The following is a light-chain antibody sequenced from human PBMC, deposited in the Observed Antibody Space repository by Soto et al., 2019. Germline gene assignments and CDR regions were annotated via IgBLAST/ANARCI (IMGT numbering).Light chain of an antibody. CDR2: EVT. CDR3: TSYTTSSTWV. CDR1: SSDVGFYNY. V-gene: IGLV2-14*01. J-gene: IGLJ3*02. Sequence: ALTQPASVSGSPGQSITISCSGTSSDVGFYNYVSWFQQYPGKAPKLMIFEVTNRPSGVSDRFSGSKSDNTASLTISGLQADDEADYFCTSYTTSSTWVFGGGTQLTVL.